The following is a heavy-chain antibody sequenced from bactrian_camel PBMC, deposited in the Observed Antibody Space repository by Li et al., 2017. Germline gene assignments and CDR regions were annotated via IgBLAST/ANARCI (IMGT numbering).Heavy chain of an antibody. CDR2: IYSGGSTT. CDR3: AISDTCASLEFGY. J-gene: IGHJ6*01. V-gene: IGHV3S31*01. Sequence: DVQLVESGGGLVQPGESLRLSCTASGFTFSRYAMSWVRQAPGKEREMVAYIYSGGSTTDYHDSVKGRFTISRDNANTISLMMSSLKPEDTAMYYCAISDTCASLEFGYSGQGTQVTVS. CDR1: GFTFSRYA.